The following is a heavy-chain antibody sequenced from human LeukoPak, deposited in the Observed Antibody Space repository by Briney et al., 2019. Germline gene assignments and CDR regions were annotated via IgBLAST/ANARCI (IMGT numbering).Heavy chain of an antibody. J-gene: IGHJ3*02. D-gene: IGHD5-24*01. CDR2: LSPSCADT. CDR1: GFTFTNYA. V-gene: IGHV3-23*01. Sequence: PGGSLRLSCAASGFTFTNYAMNWGRQAPGKGLEWGSTLSPSCADTYYADSVKGRFTIPRDISKNTLQLQMDSLTAEDTAVYYCARRDYNWGAFDIWGQGTMVTVSS. CDR3: ARRDYNWGAFDI.